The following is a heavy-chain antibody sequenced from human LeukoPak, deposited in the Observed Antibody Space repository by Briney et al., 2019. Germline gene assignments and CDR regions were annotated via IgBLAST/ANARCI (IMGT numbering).Heavy chain of an antibody. CDR1: GGSFSGYY. J-gene: IGHJ6*02. CDR2: INHSGST. D-gene: IGHD5-18*01. Sequence: SETLSLTGAVYGGSFSGYYWSWIRQPPGKGLEWIGEINHSGSTNYNPSLKSRVTISVDTSKNQFSLKLSSVTAADTAVYYCARGRESTAIVYGMDVWGQGTTVTVSS. V-gene: IGHV4-34*01. CDR3: ARGRESTAIVYGMDV.